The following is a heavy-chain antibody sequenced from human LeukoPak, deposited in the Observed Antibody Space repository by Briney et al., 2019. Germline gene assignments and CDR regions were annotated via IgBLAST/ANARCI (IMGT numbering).Heavy chain of an antibody. CDR3: ARGIEYCSGGSCSLGADFDY. D-gene: IGHD2-15*01. J-gene: IGHJ4*02. CDR1: GYTFTSYD. V-gene: IGHV1-8*03. CDR2: MNPNSGNT. Sequence: ASVKVSCKASGYTFTSYDINWVRQATGQGLEWMGWMNPNSGNTGYAQKFQGRVTITRNTSISTAYMELSSLKSEDTAVYYCARGIEYCSGGSCSLGADFDYWGQGTLVTVSS.